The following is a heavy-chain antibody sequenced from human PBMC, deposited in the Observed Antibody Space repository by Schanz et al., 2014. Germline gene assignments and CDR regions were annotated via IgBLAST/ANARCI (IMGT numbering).Heavy chain of an antibody. CDR3: TRSTLWSYDV. V-gene: IGHV4-39*07. CDR1: GGSVSSSYFY. D-gene: IGHD2-21*01. J-gene: IGHJ3*01. Sequence: QLQLQESGPGLVKPSETLSLTCTVSGGSVSSSYFYWGWIRQPPGKGLEWVGSIYYSGTTNYNPSLESRVPISVDKSKNQFALMLSSMTAADTAVYYCTRSTLWSYDVWGRGTMVIVSS. CDR2: IYYSGTT.